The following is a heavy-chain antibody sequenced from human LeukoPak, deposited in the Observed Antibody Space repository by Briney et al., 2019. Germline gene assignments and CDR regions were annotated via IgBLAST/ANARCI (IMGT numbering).Heavy chain of an antibody. CDR1: GFTFSATT. V-gene: IGHV3-23*01. CDR2: ISGSGAST. J-gene: IGHJ4*02. CDR3: AKLTQN. Sequence: PWGSLTLSCAASGFTFSATTMSWVRQAPEKRLEWVSSISGSGASTFYADSVKGRFTISRDNSKNTLYLQMNSLRAEDTAPYFCAKLTQNWGQGTLVTVSS. D-gene: IGHD3-9*01.